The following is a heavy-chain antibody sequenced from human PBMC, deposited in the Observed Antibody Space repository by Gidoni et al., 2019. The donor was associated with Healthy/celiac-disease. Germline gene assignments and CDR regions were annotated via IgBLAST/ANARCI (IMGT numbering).Heavy chain of an antibody. J-gene: IGHJ3*02. Sequence: QVQLVQSGAEVKKPGSSVKVSCKASGGTFSSYAISWVRQAPGQGLEWLGGIIPIFGTANYAQQFQGRVTITADESTSTAYMELSSLRSEDTAVYYCAREAVAGTTGSGAFDIWGQGTMVTVSS. CDR1: GGTFSSYA. CDR3: AREAVAGTTGSGAFDI. CDR2: IIPIFGTA. V-gene: IGHV1-69*01. D-gene: IGHD6-19*01.